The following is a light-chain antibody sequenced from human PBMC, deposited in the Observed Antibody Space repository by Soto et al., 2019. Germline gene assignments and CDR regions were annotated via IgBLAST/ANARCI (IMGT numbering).Light chain of an antibody. CDR2: KAS. CDR3: QQYSNWPPIT. CDR1: QTISSW. V-gene: IGKV1-5*03. J-gene: IGKJ5*01. Sequence: DIQMTQTPSTLSGSVGDRFTITCRCSQTISSWLACYQQKPGKAPKLLIYKASTLKSGVPSRFSGSGSGTEFTLTISSLQPDDFAVYYCQQYSNWPPITFGQGTLLEV.